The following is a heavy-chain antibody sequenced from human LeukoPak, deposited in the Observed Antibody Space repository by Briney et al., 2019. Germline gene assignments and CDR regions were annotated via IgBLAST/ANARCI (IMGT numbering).Heavy chain of an antibody. J-gene: IGHJ4*02. CDR2: ISYSGST. CDR1: GGSISSSSFY. V-gene: IGHV4-39*01. Sequence: SETLSLTCIVSGGSISSSSFYWGWIRQPPGKGLEWIAIISYSGSTYYNPSLKSRVTISVDTSKNQFSLKLSSVTAADTAVYYCARLNRGINAAHFDYWGQGTLVTVSS. CDR3: ARLNRGINAAHFDY. D-gene: IGHD6-25*01.